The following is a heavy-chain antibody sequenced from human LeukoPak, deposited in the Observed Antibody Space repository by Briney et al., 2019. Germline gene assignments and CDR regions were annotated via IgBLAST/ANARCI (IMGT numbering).Heavy chain of an antibody. V-gene: IGHV3-11*01. Sequence: PGRSLRLSCEASGFTFSDSYMSWIRQAPGRGLEYISYISPSGDIVSYTDSVKGRFTFSRDNAKNSLSLQMNGLRPEDTAVYYCAKGHTSLDCRGQGALITVSS. D-gene: IGHD2/OR15-2a*01. CDR2: ISPSGDIV. CDR1: GFTFSDSY. J-gene: IGHJ4*02. CDR3: AKGHTSLDC.